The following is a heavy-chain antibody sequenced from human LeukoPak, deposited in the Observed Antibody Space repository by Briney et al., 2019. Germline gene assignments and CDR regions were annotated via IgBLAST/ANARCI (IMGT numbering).Heavy chain of an antibody. Sequence: GASVKVSCKASGGTFSSYAISWVRQAPGQGLEWMGGIIPIFGTANYAQKFQGRVTITTDESTSTAYMELSSLRSEDTAVDYCARLGGNGPRGYWGQGTLVTVSS. CDR1: GGTFSSYA. D-gene: IGHD3-16*01. CDR3: ARLGGNGPRGY. CDR2: IIPIFGTA. J-gene: IGHJ4*02. V-gene: IGHV1-69*05.